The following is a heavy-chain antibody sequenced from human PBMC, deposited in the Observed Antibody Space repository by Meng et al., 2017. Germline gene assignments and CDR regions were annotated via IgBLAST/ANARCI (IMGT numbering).Heavy chain of an antibody. CDR3: ARGDDYGSGSYFPYYGMDV. D-gene: IGHD3-10*01. CDR1: GCSFSGYY. V-gene: IGHV4-34*01. J-gene: IGHJ6*02. Sequence: GSLSLSCAVYGCSFSGYYWSWIRQPPGKGLEGLGEINHSGSTYYNPSLKSRVTISVDTSKNQFSLKLSSVTAADTAVYYCARGDDYGSGSYFPYYGMDVWGQGTTVTVSS. CDR2: INHSGST.